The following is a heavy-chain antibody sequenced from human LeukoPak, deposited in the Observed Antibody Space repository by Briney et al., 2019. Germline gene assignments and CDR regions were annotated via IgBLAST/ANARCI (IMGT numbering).Heavy chain of an antibody. CDR3: ARDQGSTSRGIDY. J-gene: IGHJ4*02. CDR1: GVSFSSYW. D-gene: IGHD2-2*01. CDR2: IYSDGNTT. V-gene: IGHV3-74*01. Sequence: PGGSLRLSCAASGVSFSSYWMHWVRQAPGKGLVWVSRIYSDGNTTNYADSVKGRFTISRDNAKNTLYLQMNSLRAEDTAVYYCARDQGSTSRGIDYWGQGTLVTVS.